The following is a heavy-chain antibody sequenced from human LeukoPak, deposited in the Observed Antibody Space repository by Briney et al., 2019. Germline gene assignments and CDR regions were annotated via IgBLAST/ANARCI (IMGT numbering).Heavy chain of an antibody. J-gene: IGHJ6*02. CDR2: INHNGNVN. Sequence: GGSLRLSCAASGFTFSSYWMNWARQAPGKGLEWVASINHNGNVNYYVDSVKGRFTISRDNAKNSLYLQMSNLRAEDTAVYFCARGGGLDVWGPGATVTVSS. D-gene: IGHD3-16*01. CDR1: GFTFSSYW. CDR3: ARGGGLDV. V-gene: IGHV3-7*03.